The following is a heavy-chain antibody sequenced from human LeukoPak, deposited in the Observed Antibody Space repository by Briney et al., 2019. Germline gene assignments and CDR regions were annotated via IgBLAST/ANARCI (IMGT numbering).Heavy chain of an antibody. Sequence: GGSLRLYCAASGFTFSNYEMNWVRQAPGKGLEWVSYISSSGSIYYADSVKGRFTIYRDNAKNSLYLQMNSLRAEDTAVYYCASTNYYDSSGFSNWFDPWGQGTLVTVS. J-gene: IGHJ5*02. V-gene: IGHV3-48*03. CDR1: GFTFSNYE. CDR3: ASTNYYDSSGFSNWFDP. D-gene: IGHD3-22*01. CDR2: ISSSGSI.